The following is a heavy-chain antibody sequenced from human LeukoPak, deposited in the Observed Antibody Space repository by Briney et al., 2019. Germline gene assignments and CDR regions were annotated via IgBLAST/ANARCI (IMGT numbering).Heavy chain of an antibody. CDR3: AKEVVSSWIEYYYYGMDV. D-gene: IGHD6-13*01. Sequence: GGSLRLSCAASGFTFSSYGMHWVRQAPGKGLEWVAVISYDGSNKYYADSVKGRFTISRDNSKNTLYLQMNSLRAEDTAVYYRAKEVVSSWIEYYYYGMDVWGQGTTVTVSS. V-gene: IGHV3-30*18. CDR2: ISYDGSNK. J-gene: IGHJ6*02. CDR1: GFTFSSYG.